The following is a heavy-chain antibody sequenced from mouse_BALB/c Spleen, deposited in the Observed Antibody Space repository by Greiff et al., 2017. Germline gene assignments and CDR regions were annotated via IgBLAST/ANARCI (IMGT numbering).Heavy chain of an antibody. CDR2: IYPGDGDT. CDR1: GYAFSSYW. J-gene: IGHJ4*01. CDR3: ARGGNYYAMDY. Sequence: VKLMESGAELVRPGSSVKISCKASGYAFSSYWMNWVKQRPGQGLEWIGQIYPGDGDTNYNGKFKGKATLTADKSSSTAYMQLSSLTSEDSAVYFCARGGNYYAMDYWGQGTSVTVSS. V-gene: IGHV1-80*01.